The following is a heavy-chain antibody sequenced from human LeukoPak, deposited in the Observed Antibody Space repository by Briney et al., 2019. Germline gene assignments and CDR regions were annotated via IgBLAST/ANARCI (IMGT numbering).Heavy chain of an antibody. Sequence: GGSLRLSCAASGFTFSDYYMSWIRQAPGKGLEWVSYISSSSSYTNYADSVKGRFTISRDNAKNLLYLQMNSLRAEDTAVCYCARDRVCSGGSCYSGFDYWGQGTLVTVSS. V-gene: IGHV3-11*06. D-gene: IGHD2-15*01. CDR1: GFTFSDYY. CDR2: ISSSSSYT. CDR3: ARDRVCSGGSCYSGFDY. J-gene: IGHJ4*02.